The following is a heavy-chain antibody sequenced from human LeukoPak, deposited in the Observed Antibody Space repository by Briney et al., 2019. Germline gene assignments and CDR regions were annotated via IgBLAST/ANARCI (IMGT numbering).Heavy chain of an antibody. CDR1: GFTFSSYG. Sequence: GGSLRLSCAASGFTFSSYGMHWARQAPGKGLEWVAFIRYDGSNKYYADSVKGRFTISRDNSKNTLYLQMNSLRAEDTAVYYCAKQGHLDTAMDYWGQGTLVTVSS. D-gene: IGHD5-18*01. V-gene: IGHV3-30*02. J-gene: IGHJ4*02. CDR3: AKQGHLDTAMDY. CDR2: IRYDGSNK.